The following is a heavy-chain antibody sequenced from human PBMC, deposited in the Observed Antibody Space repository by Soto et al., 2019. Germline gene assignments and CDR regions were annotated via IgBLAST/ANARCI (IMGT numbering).Heavy chain of an antibody. CDR3: APWFAAFAS. D-gene: IGHD3-10*01. CDR1: GFTFSSYG. Sequence: QVQLVESGGGVVQPGRSLRLSCAASGFTFSSYGMHWVRQAPGKGLEWVAVISYDGSNKYYADSVKGRFTISRDNSKNTLYLQMISLRAADTAVYYCAPWFAAFASWAQGALVTVS. CDR2: ISYDGSNK. J-gene: IGHJ4*02. V-gene: IGHV3-30*03.